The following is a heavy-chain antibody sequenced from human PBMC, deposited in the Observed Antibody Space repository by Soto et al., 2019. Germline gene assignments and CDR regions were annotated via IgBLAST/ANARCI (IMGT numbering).Heavy chain of an antibody. CDR3: ARPTDYHYGMQV. Sequence: PXESLKISCKGSGYNFHTYWIAWVRQMPGKGLEWMGFIYPHDSDTRYSPSFRGQVTISADKSINTAYLQWTSLKASDTAIYFCARPTDYHYGMQVWGQGTTVTVSS. CDR2: IYPHDSDT. V-gene: IGHV5-51*01. D-gene: IGHD4-17*01. J-gene: IGHJ6*02. CDR1: GYNFHTYW.